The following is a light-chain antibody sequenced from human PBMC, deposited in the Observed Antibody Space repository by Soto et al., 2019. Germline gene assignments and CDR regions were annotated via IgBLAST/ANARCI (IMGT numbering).Light chain of an antibody. CDR3: QHYDSLPIT. CDR2: GAS. V-gene: IGKV3-20*01. CDR1: QSVSSSY. J-gene: IGKJ5*01. Sequence: DIVLTQSPGTLSLSPGERATLSCRASQSVSSSYLAWYQQKPGQPPRLLIYGASSRATGIPDRFSGSGSGTEFTLTISRLEPEDFAVFYCQHYDSLPITFGQGTRLEIK.